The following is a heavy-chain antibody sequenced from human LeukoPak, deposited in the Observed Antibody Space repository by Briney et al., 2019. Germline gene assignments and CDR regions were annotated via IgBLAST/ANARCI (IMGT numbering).Heavy chain of an antibody. CDR2: INQDESEK. CDR1: GFTFSSYC. Sequence: GGSLRLSCAASGFTFSSYCMNWVRQAPGKGLEWVANINQDESEKYYVDSVKGRFTISRDNAKKLLYLQMNSLRAEDTAVYYRAKDQKPTTVVDDAFDIWGQGTMVTVSS. CDR3: AKDQKPTTVVDDAFDI. V-gene: IGHV3-7*03. D-gene: IGHD4-23*01. J-gene: IGHJ3*02.